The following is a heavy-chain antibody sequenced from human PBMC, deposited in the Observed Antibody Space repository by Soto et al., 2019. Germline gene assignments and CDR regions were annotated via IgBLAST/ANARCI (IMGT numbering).Heavy chain of an antibody. CDR3: STGNWFDP. V-gene: IGHV1-8*01. CDR2: VNPDSGKT. CDR1: GYTFITYD. J-gene: IGHJ5*02. Sequence: QVQLVQSGAEVKKPGASVKVSCKASGYTFITYDINWVRQATGQVLEWVGWVNPDSGKTDYARKFQGRGTMTRNTPISTVYMWLSVRRSEDTSVYYCSTGNWFDPWGQGTLVTVSS.